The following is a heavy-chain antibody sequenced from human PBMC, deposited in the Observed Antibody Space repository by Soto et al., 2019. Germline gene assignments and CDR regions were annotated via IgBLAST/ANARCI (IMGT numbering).Heavy chain of an antibody. V-gene: IGHV3-48*01. CDR3: ARDSDGRLLEWLSVPYYMDF. CDR2: ISSSSSTI. Sequence: PGGSLRLSCAAPGFTFSSYSMNWVRQAPGKGLEWVSYISSSSSTIYYADSVKGRFTISRDNAKNSLYLQMNSLRAEDTAVYYCARDSDGRLLEWLSVPYYMDFWGKGTTVTVSS. J-gene: IGHJ6*03. CDR1: GFTFSSYS. D-gene: IGHD3-3*01.